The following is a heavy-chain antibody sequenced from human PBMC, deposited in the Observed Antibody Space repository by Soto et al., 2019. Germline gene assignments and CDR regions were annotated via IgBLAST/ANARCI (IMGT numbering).Heavy chain of an antibody. Sequence: SETLSLTCAVYGGSFSGYYWSWIRQPPGKGLEWIGEINHSGSTNYNPSLKSRVTISVDTSKNQFSLKLSPVTAADTAVYYCARPSRRSSGRTDAFDIWGQGTMVTVSS. CDR2: INHSGST. D-gene: IGHD6-19*01. V-gene: IGHV4-34*01. CDR1: GGSFSGYY. CDR3: ARPSRRSSGRTDAFDI. J-gene: IGHJ3*02.